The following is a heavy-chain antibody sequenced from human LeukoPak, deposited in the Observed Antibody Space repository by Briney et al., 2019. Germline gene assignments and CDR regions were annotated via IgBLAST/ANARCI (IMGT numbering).Heavy chain of an antibody. D-gene: IGHD5-12*01. CDR2: ISSSTSYT. Sequence: PGGSLRLSCAASGFTFSDYYMSWIRQAPGKGLEWVSYISSSTSYTNYADSVKGRFTISRDNAKNSLYLHMNSLRAEDTAVYYCARDGNSDYDYFDYWGQGTLVTVSS. V-gene: IGHV3-11*05. J-gene: IGHJ4*02. CDR3: ARDGNSDYDYFDY. CDR1: GFTFSDYY.